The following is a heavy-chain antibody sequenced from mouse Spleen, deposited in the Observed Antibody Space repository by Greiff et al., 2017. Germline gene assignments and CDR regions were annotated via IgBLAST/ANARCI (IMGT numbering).Heavy chain of an antibody. Sequence: QVQLQQSGAELVQPGASVKMSCKASGYTFTTYPIEWMKQDHGKSLEWIGHFHTYNDDTKYNEKFKGKATLTVEKSSSTVYLELSRLTSEDSAVYYCARAAGTLNWYFDVGGAGTTVTVSS. D-gene: IGHD3-3*01. V-gene: IGHV1-47*01. J-gene: IGHJ1*01. CDR2: FHTYNDDT. CDR3: ARAAGTLNWYFDV. CDR1: GYTFTTYP.